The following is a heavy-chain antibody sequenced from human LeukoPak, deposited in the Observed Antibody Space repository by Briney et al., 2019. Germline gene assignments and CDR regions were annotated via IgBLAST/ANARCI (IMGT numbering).Heavy chain of an antibody. CDR3: AGDWGPGYFDY. CDR2: ISSSGTTI. V-gene: IGHV3-21*01. Sequence: GGSLRLSCAASGFTFSSYSMIWVRQAPGKGLEWVSSISSSGTTIYYADSVKGRFTISRDNAKNSLYLQMNSLTVEDTAVYYCAGDWGPGYFDYWGQGTLVTVSS. CDR1: GFTFSSYS. J-gene: IGHJ4*02. D-gene: IGHD7-27*01.